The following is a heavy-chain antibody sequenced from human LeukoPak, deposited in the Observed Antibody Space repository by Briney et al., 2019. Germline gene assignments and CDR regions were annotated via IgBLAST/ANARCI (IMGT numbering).Heavy chain of an antibody. Sequence: PGGSLRLSCAASGFTFSSYWMSWVRQAPGKGLEWVANIKQDGSEKYYVDSVKGRFTISGDNAKNSLYLQMNSLRAEDTAVYYCARRANYYGSGSRDAFDIWGQGTMVTVSS. CDR2: IKQDGSEK. V-gene: IGHV3-7*01. D-gene: IGHD3-10*01. CDR1: GFTFSSYW. CDR3: ARRANYYGSGSRDAFDI. J-gene: IGHJ3*02.